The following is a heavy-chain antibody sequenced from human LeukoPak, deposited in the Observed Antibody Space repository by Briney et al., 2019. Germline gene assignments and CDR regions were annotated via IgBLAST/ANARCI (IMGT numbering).Heavy chain of an antibody. CDR3: ARAWVVVPAAIDYYYMDV. CDR2: IIPIFGTA. D-gene: IGHD2-2*02. Sequence: GASVKVSCKASGGTFSSYAISWVRQAPGQGLEWMGGIIPIFGTANYAQKFQGRVTITADESTSTAYMELSSLRSEDTAVYYCARAWVVVPAAIDYYYMDVWGKGTTVTVSS. CDR1: GGTFSSYA. V-gene: IGHV1-69*13. J-gene: IGHJ6*03.